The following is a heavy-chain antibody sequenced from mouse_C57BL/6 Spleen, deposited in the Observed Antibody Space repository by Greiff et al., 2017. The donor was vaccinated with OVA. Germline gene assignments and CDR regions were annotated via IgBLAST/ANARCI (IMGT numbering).Heavy chain of an antibody. D-gene: IGHD2-4*01. Sequence: QVQLQQSGPGLVAPSQSLSITCTVSGFSLTSYGVDWVRQSPGKGLAWLGVIWGVGSTNYNSALKSRLSISKDNSKSQVFLKMNSLQTEDTAMYYCARDDYAGVAMDYWGQGTSVTVSS. CDR1: GFSLTSYG. V-gene: IGHV2-6*01. J-gene: IGHJ4*01. CDR3: ARDDYAGVAMDY. CDR2: IWGVGST.